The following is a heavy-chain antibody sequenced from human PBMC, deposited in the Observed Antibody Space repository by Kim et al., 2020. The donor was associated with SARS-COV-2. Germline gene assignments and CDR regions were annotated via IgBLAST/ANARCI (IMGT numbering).Heavy chain of an antibody. Sequence: SENLSLICTVSGGSFSSYRWSWIRQSAGKGLEWIGRIHASGSTNYNPSLKSRLTMSVDASQHQMSLKLSSVTAADTAMYYCARQVAGTDRRFDYWGQGILVTVSS. J-gene: IGHJ4*02. CDR1: GGSFSSYR. V-gene: IGHV4-4*07. CDR3: ARQVAGTDRRFDY. D-gene: IGHD6-19*01. CDR2: IHASGST.